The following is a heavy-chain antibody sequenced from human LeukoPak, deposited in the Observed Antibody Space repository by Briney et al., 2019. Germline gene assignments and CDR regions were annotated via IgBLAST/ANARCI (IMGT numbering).Heavy chain of an antibody. V-gene: IGHV1-2*02. CDR3: ARSEPQLPY. J-gene: IGHJ4*02. D-gene: IGHD1-26*01. CDR2: VVPNSGAT. Sequence: ASVKVSCKASGYTFTGYYIHWVRQAPGQGLEWMGWVVPNSGATKYAQKFQGRVTLTRDTSISTAYMELSSLGSDDTAVYYCARSEPQLPYWGQGTLVTVSS. CDR1: GYTFTGYY.